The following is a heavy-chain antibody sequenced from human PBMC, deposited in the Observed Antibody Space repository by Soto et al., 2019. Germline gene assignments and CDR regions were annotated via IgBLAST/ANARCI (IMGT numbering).Heavy chain of an antibody. CDR2: LTGAADNT. CDR3: AKEWGGSWYYFDY. D-gene: IGHD1-26*01. CDR1: GFTFSNYA. J-gene: IGHJ4*02. Sequence: EVQLLESGGGLVQPGGSLRLSCAASGFTFSNYAMNWVRQAPGKGLQWVSTLTGAADNTYYADSVKGRFTISRDNSRNTLLLQMNSLRDEDTAVYYCAKEWGGSWYYFDYWGQGTLVTVSS. V-gene: IGHV3-23*01.